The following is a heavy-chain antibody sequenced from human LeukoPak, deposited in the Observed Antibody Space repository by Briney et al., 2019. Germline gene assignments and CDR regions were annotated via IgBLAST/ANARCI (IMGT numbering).Heavy chain of an antibody. CDR1: GFTVSSNY. Sequence: GSLRLSCEASGFTVSSNYMSWVRQAPGKGLEWVSSISGSRSYIYYADSVKGRFTISRDNAKTSLYLQMNSLRAEDTAVYYCARDPGDFALDWGQGTLVSVSS. CDR3: ARDPGDFALD. V-gene: IGHV3-21*01. D-gene: IGHD7-27*01. CDR2: ISGSRSYI. J-gene: IGHJ4*02.